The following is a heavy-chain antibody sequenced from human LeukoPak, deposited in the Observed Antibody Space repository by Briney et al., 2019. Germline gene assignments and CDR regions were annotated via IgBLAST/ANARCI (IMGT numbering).Heavy chain of an antibody. D-gene: IGHD6-19*01. CDR3: ARGVDMYTSGWYVGL. Sequence: GGSLRLSCAASGFTLISYNMNWVRQAPGKGLEWVSYISSSSSTKSYADSVKGRFTISRDNAKNSLYLQMSSLRDEDTAVYYCARGVDMYTSGWYVGLWDRGTLVMVSS. V-gene: IGHV3-48*02. J-gene: IGHJ2*01. CDR1: GFTLISYN. CDR2: ISSSSSTK.